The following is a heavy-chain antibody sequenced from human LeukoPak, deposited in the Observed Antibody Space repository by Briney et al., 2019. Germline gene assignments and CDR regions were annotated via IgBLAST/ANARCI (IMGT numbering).Heavy chain of an antibody. J-gene: IGHJ4*02. D-gene: IGHD2-15*01. CDR1: GGSISSGDYY. Sequence: PSQTLSLTCTVSGGSISSGDYYWSWIRQPPGKGLEWIGYIYYSGSTYYNPSLKSRVTISVDTSKNQFSLKLSSVTAADTAVYYGARASGGSIRFDYWGQGTLVTVSS. CDR3: ARASGGSIRFDY. V-gene: IGHV4-30-4*08. CDR2: IYYSGST.